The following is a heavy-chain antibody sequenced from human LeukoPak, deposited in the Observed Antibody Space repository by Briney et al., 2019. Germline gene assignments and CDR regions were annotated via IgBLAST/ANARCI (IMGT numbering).Heavy chain of an antibody. CDR1: GFNFSNYA. V-gene: IGHV3-23*01. CDR3: AKARAAVVEAAINY. J-gene: IGHJ4*02. CDR2: VNSNDRP. Sequence: GGSLRLSCAASGFNFSNYAMTWVRQAPGKGLEWVSTVNSNDRPYYADSVKGRFTISRDNSKNTLYLQMNTLRVEDTALYYCAKARAAVVEAAINYWGQGILVIVSP. D-gene: IGHD2-15*01.